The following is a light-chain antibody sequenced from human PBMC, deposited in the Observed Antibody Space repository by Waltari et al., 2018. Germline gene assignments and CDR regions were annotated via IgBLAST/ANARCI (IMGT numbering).Light chain of an antibody. Sequence: DIVMTQSPDSLAVSLGETATIRCKSSQSVLYSPNNKTYLAWFQQKPGQPPKLLVYWASTRESGVPDRFSGSGSGTDFTLTISSLQAEDVAVYYCHQYSSTPWTFGQGTKVEIK. J-gene: IGKJ1*01. CDR3: HQYSSTPWT. V-gene: IGKV4-1*01. CDR2: WAS. CDR1: QSVLYSPNNKTY.